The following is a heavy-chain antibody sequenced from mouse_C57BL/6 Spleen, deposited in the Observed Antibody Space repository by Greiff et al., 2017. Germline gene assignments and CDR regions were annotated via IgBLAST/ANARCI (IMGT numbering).Heavy chain of an antibody. D-gene: IGHD1-1*01. V-gene: IGHV5-17*01. CDR2: ISSGSSTI. CDR3: ARRATVVSPYFDY. CDR1: GFTFSDYG. J-gene: IGHJ2*01. Sequence: EVQLQESGGGLVKPGGSLKLSCAASGFTFSDYGMHWVRQAPEKGLEWVAYISSGSSTIYYADTVKGRFTISRDNAKNTLFLQMTSLRSEDTAMYYCARRATVVSPYFDYWGQGTTLTVSS.